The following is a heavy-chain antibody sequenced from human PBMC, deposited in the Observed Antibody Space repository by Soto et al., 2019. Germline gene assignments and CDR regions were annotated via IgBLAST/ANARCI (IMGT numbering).Heavy chain of an antibody. D-gene: IGHD6-6*01. J-gene: IGHJ6*02. V-gene: IGHV3-11*06. CDR2: ISSSSSYT. Sequence: QVQLVESGGGLVKPGGSLRLSCAASGFTFSDYYMSWIRQAPGKGLEWVSYISSSSSYTNYADSVKGRFTISRDNAKNSLYLQMNSLRAEDTAVYYCARSKAARHNYYYYGMDVWGQGTTVTVSS. CDR1: GFTFSDYY. CDR3: ARSKAARHNYYYYGMDV.